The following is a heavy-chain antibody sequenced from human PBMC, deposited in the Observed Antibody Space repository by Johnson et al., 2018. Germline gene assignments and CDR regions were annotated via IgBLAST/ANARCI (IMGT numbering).Heavy chain of an antibody. V-gene: IGHV3-30*04. CDR3: AKELGVVGYYYYYMDV. D-gene: IGHD3-16*02. J-gene: IGHJ6*03. CDR1: GFTFNTYA. CDR2: ISYDGREK. Sequence: QVQLVQSGGGVVQPGRSLRLSCAASGFTFNTYAMHWVRQAPGKGLEWVAVISYDGREKYYADSVKGRFTISGDNSKNTLYLEMNSLRAEDTAVYYCAKELGVVGYYYYYMDVWGKGTTVTVSS.